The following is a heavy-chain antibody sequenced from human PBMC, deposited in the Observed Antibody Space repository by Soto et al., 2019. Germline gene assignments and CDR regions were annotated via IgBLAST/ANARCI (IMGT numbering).Heavy chain of an antibody. CDR1: GVSVDSSDYH. CDR2: VYYTGKT. Sequence: PSETLSLTCSVSGVSVDSSDYHWGWIRQPPGQGLEWIGSVYYTGKTYINPSLRSRVTMSVDTSKNQFSLRLSSVTAADTAVYYCAKHGIFSTYTYPPSRFWGRGTLVTVSS. J-gene: IGHJ4*02. CDR3: AKHGIFSTYTYPPSRF. V-gene: IGHV4-39*01. D-gene: IGHD3-16*01.